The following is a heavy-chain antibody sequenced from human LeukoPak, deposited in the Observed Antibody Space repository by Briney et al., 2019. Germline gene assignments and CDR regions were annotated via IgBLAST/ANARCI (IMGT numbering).Heavy chain of an antibody. CDR1: GFTFSSYS. V-gene: IGHV3-21*01. CDR3: AKSAYSGSPLFDY. CDR2: ISSSSSYI. D-gene: IGHD1-26*01. J-gene: IGHJ4*02. Sequence: GGSLRLSCAASGFTFSSYSMNWVRQAPGKGLEWGSSISSSSSYIYYADSVKGRFTISRDNAKNSLYLQMNSLRAEDTAVYYCAKSAYSGSPLFDYWGQGTLVTVSS.